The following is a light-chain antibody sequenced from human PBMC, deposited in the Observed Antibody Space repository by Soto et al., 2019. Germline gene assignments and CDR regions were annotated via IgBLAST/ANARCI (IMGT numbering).Light chain of an antibody. Sequence: DIQMTQSPSTLSASVGDRVTPTCRASQSSRPFLDGDQQKPGKAPNVLIAEVSPLKRLGPSRFSGSGAGTEFTLTISGLQPDDSATYYCQQYNRDFLTFGGGTKVDIK. V-gene: IGKV1-5*03. CDR3: QQYNRDFLT. CDR1: QSSRPF. J-gene: IGKJ4*01. CDR2: EVS.